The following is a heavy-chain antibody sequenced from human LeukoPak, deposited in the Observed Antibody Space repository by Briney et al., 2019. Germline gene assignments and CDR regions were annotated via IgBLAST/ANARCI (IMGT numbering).Heavy chain of an antibody. CDR3: ARRSVVPAAIIDY. Sequence: GESLKISCKGSGYSFTSYWIGWVRQMPGKGLEWMGIIYPGDSDTRYSPSFQGQVTISADKSISTAYLQWSSLRASDTAMYYCARRSVVPAAIIDYWGQGTLVTVSS. CDR2: IYPGDSDT. D-gene: IGHD2-2*01. J-gene: IGHJ4*02. CDR1: GYSFTSYW. V-gene: IGHV5-51*01.